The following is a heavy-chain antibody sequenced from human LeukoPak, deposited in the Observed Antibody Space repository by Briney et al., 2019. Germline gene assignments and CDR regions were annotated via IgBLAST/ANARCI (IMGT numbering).Heavy chain of an antibody. D-gene: IGHD3-16*02. CDR3: ARDWGDYVWGSYRYISNWFDP. CDR1: GGSISSDY. V-gene: IGHV4-59*01. Sequence: PSETLSLTCTVAGGSISSDYWSWIRQPPGKGLEWIGYIYYSGSTNYNPSLKSRVTISVGTSKNQFSLKLSSVTAADTAVYYCARDWGDYVWGSYRYISNWFDPWGQGTLVTVSS. CDR2: IYYSGST. J-gene: IGHJ5*02.